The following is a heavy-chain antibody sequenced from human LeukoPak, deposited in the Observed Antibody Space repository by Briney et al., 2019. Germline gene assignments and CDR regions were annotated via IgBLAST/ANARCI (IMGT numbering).Heavy chain of an antibody. Sequence: SETLSLTCTVSGGSISSYYWSWIRQPTGKALECIGYIYYSGSTNYNPSLKSRVTISVDTSKNQFSLRLSSVTAADTAVYYCARQRAYYDYVWGGFDYWGQGTLVTVSS. D-gene: IGHD3-16*01. CDR3: ARQRAYYDYVWGGFDY. J-gene: IGHJ4*02. CDR2: IYYSGST. V-gene: IGHV4-59*08. CDR1: GGSISSYY.